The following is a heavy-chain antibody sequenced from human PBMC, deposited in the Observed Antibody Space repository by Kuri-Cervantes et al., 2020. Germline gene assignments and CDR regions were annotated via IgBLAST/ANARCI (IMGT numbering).Heavy chain of an antibody. J-gene: IGHJ5*02. Sequence: ASVKVSCKASGYTFTSYDINWVRQATGQGLEWMGWMNPNSGNTGYAQKFQGRVTMTRNTSISTAYMELSSLRSEDTAVHYCARDWQQLVFNWFDPWGHGTLVTVSS. CDR3: ARDWQQLVFNWFDP. D-gene: IGHD6-13*01. CDR1: GYTFTSYD. CDR2: MNPNSGNT. V-gene: IGHV1-8*01.